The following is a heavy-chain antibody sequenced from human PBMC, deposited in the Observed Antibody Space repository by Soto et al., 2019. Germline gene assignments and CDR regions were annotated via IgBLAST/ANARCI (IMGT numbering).Heavy chain of an antibody. V-gene: IGHV1-2*02. CDR3: GRGVGVTDPSNLYYFGR. D-gene: IGHD2-21*02. Sequence: ASVKVSFNASGYTFTCYYIHWVRQAPGQGFEWMGLINPNTGVTNYAQKFQGRVTMTRDTSINTAFMELSRLRSDDTAVYFCGRGVGVTDPSNLYYFGRWGQGALVTVSS. CDR1: GYTFTCYY. J-gene: IGHJ4*02. CDR2: INPNTGVT.